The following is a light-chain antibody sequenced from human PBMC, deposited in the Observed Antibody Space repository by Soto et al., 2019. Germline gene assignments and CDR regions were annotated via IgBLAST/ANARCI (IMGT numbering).Light chain of an antibody. V-gene: IGKV3-20*01. CDR1: QIVSSNF. CDR2: GAS. Sequence: ENVLTQSPGTLSLSPGERATLSCRASQIVSSNFLAWYQQKPGQAPRLFIYGASSRATGTPDRFSGSGSGTDFTLTISRLEPEDFAVYYCHQYSSSPLTFGGGTKVEI. J-gene: IGKJ4*01. CDR3: HQYSSSPLT.